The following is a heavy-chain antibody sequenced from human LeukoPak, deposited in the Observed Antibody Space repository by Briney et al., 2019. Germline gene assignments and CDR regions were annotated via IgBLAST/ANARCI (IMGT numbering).Heavy chain of an antibody. CDR3: ARLVGAGGYNWFDP. J-gene: IGHJ5*02. V-gene: IGHV1-18*04. D-gene: IGHD6-13*01. CDR2: TSAYNGNT. Sequence: ASVKVPCKASGYTFTSYNINWVRQAPGQGLEWMGWTSAYNGNTNYAQKLQGRVTMTTETSTSTAYMEVRSLRSDDTAVCYCARLVGAGGYNWFDPWGQGTLVTVSS. CDR1: GYTFTSYN.